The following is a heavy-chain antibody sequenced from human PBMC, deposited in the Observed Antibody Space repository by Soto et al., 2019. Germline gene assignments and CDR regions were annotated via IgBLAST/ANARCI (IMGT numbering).Heavy chain of an antibody. J-gene: IGHJ4*02. CDR1: GFTFSSYG. CDR2: ISYDGSNK. V-gene: IGHV3-30*18. Sequence: PGGSLRLSCAASGFTFSSYGMHWVRQAPGKGLEWVAAISYDGSNKYYADSVKGRFTISRDNSKNTLYLQMNSLRAEDTAVYYCAKDLSGYSYGWVSGSDYWGQGTLVTVSS. CDR3: AKDLSGYSYGWVSGSDY. D-gene: IGHD5-18*01.